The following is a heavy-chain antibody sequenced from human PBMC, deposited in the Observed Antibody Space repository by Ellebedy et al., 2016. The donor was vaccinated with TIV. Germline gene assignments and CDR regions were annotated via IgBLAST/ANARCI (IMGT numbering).Heavy chain of an antibody. Sequence: MPSETLSLTCAVSGGSISRSNWWIWVRQPPGKGLEWIGEIYHSGNTYYNPSLKSRLTISVDKSKDQFSLRFSSVTGADTAVYYCARSAYSSSGFGSEYHYHRDVWGKGTTVTVSS. J-gene: IGHJ6*03. CDR3: ARSAYSSSGFGSEYHYHRDV. CDR2: IYHSGNT. V-gene: IGHV4-4*02. D-gene: IGHD6-13*01. CDR1: GGSISRSNW.